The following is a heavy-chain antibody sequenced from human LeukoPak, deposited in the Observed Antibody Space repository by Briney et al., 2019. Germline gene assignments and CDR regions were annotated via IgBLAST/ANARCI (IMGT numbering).Heavy chain of an antibody. CDR1: GYTFSTYG. V-gene: IGHV1-18*01. D-gene: IGHD3-16*02. CDR2: ISAYNGHT. CDR3: ARSPYVWGSYRYTEHDY. Sequence: ASVKVSCKVSGYTFSTYGISWVRQAPGQGLEWVGWISAYNGHTNYAQNLQGRVTMTTDTSTSTAYMELRSLRSDDTAVYYCARSPYVWGSYRYTEHDYWGQGTLVTVSS. J-gene: IGHJ4*02.